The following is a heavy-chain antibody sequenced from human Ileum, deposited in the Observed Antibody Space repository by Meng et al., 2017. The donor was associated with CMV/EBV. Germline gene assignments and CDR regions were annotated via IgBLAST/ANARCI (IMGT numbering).Heavy chain of an antibody. V-gene: IGHV4-30-4*08. J-gene: IGHJ4*02. Sequence: SETLSLTCTVSGGSISSGDYYWSWIRQPPGKGLEWIGYIYYSGSTYYNPSLKSRVTISVDTSKNQFSLKLSSVTAADTAVYYCAREAIVATITDYWGQGTLVTVSS. CDR2: IYYSGST. CDR1: GGSISSGDYY. CDR3: AREAIVATITDY. D-gene: IGHD5-12*01.